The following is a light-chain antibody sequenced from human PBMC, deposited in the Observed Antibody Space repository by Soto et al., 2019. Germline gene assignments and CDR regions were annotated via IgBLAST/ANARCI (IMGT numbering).Light chain of an antibody. CDR3: SSYTSSSTLLSV. V-gene: IGLV2-14*01. CDR1: SSDVGGYNY. CDR2: DVS. Sequence: SVLTQPASVSGSPGQSITISCTGTSSDVGGYNYVSWYQQHPGKAPKLMIYDVSNRPSGVSNRFSGSKSGNTASLTISGLQAEDEADYYCSSYTSSSTLLSVFGTGTKVTVL. J-gene: IGLJ1*01.